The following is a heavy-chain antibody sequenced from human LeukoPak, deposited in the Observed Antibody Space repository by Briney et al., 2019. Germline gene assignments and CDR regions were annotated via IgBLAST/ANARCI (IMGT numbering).Heavy chain of an antibody. J-gene: IGHJ5*02. Sequence: SETLSLTCTVSGGSISSYYWSWIRQPPGKGLEWIGYIYYSGSTNYNPSLKSRVTILLDTSKNHFSLRLSSVTATDTAIYFCARGRGGRLSASNWFDTWGQGILVTVSS. D-gene: IGHD2/OR15-2a*01. CDR3: ARGRGGRLSASNWFDT. CDR2: IYYSGST. V-gene: IGHV4-59*08. CDR1: GGSISSYY.